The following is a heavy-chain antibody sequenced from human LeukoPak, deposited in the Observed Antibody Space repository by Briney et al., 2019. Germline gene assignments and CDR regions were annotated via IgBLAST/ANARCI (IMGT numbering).Heavy chain of an antibody. CDR3: ARGGNFYRGHYFDY. V-gene: IGHV4-59*01. J-gene: IGHJ4*02. CDR2: IYYTGST. CDR1: GGSISEYY. D-gene: IGHD1-26*01. Sequence: PSETLSLTCTVSGGSISEYYWYWIRQPPGKGLEWIGYIYYTGSTKYHPSLKSRLTISVDTSKNQFSQRLTSVTAADTAVYYCARGGNFYRGHYFDYWGQGALVTVSS.